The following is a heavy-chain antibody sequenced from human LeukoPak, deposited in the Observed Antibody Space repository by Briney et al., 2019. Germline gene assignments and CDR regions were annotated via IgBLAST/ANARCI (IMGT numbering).Heavy chain of an antibody. CDR2: INPNSGGT. CDR1: GYTFTGYN. J-gene: IGHJ6*03. Sequence: ASVKVSCKASGYTFTGYNVHWVRQAPGQGLEWMGWINPNSGGTNYAQKFQGRVTMTRDTSISTAYMELSRLRSDDTAVYYCARERPRSKIYCSGGSCYSGRYYYMDVWGKGTTVTVSS. CDR3: ARERPRSKIYCSGGSCYSGRYYYMDV. V-gene: IGHV1-2*02. D-gene: IGHD2-15*01.